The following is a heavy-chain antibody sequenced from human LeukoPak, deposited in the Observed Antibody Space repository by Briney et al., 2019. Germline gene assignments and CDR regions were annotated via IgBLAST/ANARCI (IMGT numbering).Heavy chain of an antibody. V-gene: IGHV3-23*01. Sequence: GGSLRLSCAAPGFTFSNYAMSWVRQAPGKGLEWVSAVSGSGGSTYYADSVKGRFTISRDNSKNTLYLQMNSLRAEDTAVYYCARYGGYSSSWYGDAFDIWGQGTMVTVSS. CDR2: VSGSGGST. CDR3: ARYGGYSSSWYGDAFDI. CDR1: GFTFSNYA. J-gene: IGHJ3*02. D-gene: IGHD6-13*01.